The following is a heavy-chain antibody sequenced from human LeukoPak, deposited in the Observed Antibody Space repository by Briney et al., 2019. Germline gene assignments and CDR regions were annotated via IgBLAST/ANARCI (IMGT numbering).Heavy chain of an antibody. J-gene: IGHJ4*02. CDR3: AKDQDYYGSGTYYRPSFDY. CDR1: GFTVSSNS. Sequence: TGRSLRLSCTVSGFTVSSNSMSWVRQAPGKGLEWVSALSGSGGSTYYADSVKGRFTISRDNSRNTLYLRMNSLRAEDTAVYYCAKDQDYYGSGTYYRPSFDYWGQGTLVTVSS. D-gene: IGHD3-10*01. CDR2: LSGSGGST. V-gene: IGHV3-23*01.